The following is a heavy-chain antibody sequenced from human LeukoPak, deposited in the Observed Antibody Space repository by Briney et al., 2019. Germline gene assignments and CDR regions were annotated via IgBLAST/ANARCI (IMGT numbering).Heavy chain of an antibody. CDR2: IKHDGSEK. CDR3: VSGYCSSINCPVEDWLGV. CDR1: GFTFSTYW. V-gene: IGHV3-7*03. J-gene: IGHJ6*04. Sequence: PGGSLRVSCAASGFTFSTYWMSWVRQAPGKGLEWVANIKHDGSEKYYVDPGKGRFTISRDNAENSLYLQMNSLRVEDTAVYYCVSGYCSSINCPVEDWLGVWGKGTTVTVSS. D-gene: IGHD2-2*01.